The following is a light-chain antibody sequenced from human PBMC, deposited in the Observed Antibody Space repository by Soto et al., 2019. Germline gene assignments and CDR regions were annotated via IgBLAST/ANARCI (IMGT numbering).Light chain of an antibody. V-gene: IGKV2-28*01. CDR2: LGS. CDR3: MQALQTPPWT. Sequence: DIVMTQSPLSLPVTPGEPASISCRSSQSLLHSNGYNYLDWYLQKPGQSPQLLIYLGSNRASGVPDRFSGSESGTDFTLKISRVEAEDVGVYYCMQALQTPPWTFGQGTKVEIK. CDR1: QSLLHSNGYNY. J-gene: IGKJ1*01.